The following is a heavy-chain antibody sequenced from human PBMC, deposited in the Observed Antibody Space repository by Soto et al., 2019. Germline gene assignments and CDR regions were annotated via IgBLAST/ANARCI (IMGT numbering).Heavy chain of an antibody. V-gene: IGHV1-69*13. CDR2: IIPIFGTA. J-gene: IGHJ6*02. D-gene: IGHD6-6*01. CDR1: GGTFSSYA. Sequence: SVKVSCKASGGTFSSYAISWVRQAPGQGLEWMGGIIPIFGTANYAQKFQGRVTITADESTSTAYMELSSLRSEDTAVYYCARDIAARPHSYYYYGMDVCGQGTTVTVS. CDR3: ARDIAARPHSYYYYGMDV.